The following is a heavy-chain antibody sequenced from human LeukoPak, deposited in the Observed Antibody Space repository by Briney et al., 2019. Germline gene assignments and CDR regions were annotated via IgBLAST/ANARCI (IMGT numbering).Heavy chain of an antibody. Sequence: GGSLRLSCAASGFTFSSYAMSWVRQAPGKGLEWVSAISGSGGSTYYADSVKGRFTISRDNSKNTLYLQMNSLRAEDTAVYYCAKDPIEYCSSTSCSFAFDIWGQGTMVTVSS. CDR1: GFTFSSYA. J-gene: IGHJ3*02. CDR3: AKDPIEYCSSTSCSFAFDI. D-gene: IGHD2-2*01. V-gene: IGHV3-23*01. CDR2: ISGSGGST.